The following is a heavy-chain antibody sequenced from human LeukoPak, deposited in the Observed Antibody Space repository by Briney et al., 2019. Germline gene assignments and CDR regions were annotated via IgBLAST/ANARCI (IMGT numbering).Heavy chain of an antibody. CDR3: ARAPDLWTDY. D-gene: IGHD1-1*01. CDR1: GYTFTSYY. J-gene: IGHJ4*02. V-gene: IGHV1-46*01. Sequence: GASVKVSCKASGYTFTSYYIHWVRHAPGQGLEWIGIINPSGGSTTYAQKFQGRVTMTRDTSTSTVYMELSSLRSEDTAMYYCARAPDLWTDYWGQGTLVTVSS. CDR2: INPSGGST.